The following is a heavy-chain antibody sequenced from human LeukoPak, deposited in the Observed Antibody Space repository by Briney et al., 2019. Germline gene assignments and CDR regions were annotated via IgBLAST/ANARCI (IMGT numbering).Heavy chain of an antibody. D-gene: IGHD3-22*01. J-gene: IGHJ5*02. CDR2: IIPIFGTA. CDR1: GGTFSSYA. Sequence: GASVKVSCKASGGTFSSYAISWVRQAPGQGLEWMGRIIPIFGTANYAQKFQGRVTITTDEFTCTAYMELSSLRSEDTAVYYCARGAPIYYYDSSGYSNWFDPWGQGTLVTVSS. V-gene: IGHV1-69*05. CDR3: ARGAPIYYYDSSGYSNWFDP.